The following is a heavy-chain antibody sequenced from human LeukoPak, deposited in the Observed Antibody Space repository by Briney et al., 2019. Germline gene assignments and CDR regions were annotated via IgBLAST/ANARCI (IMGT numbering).Heavy chain of an antibody. J-gene: IGHJ6*03. D-gene: IGHD2-2*01. CDR2: IRYDGSNK. CDR1: GFTFSSYG. CDR3: AKAARYCSSTSCYYYYYMDV. Sequence: GGSLRLSXAASGFTFSSYGMHWVRQAPGKGLEWVAFIRYDGSNKYYADSVKGRFTISRVNSKNTLYLQMNSLRAEDTAVYYCAKAARYCSSTSCYYYYYMDVWGKGTTVTVSS. V-gene: IGHV3-30*02.